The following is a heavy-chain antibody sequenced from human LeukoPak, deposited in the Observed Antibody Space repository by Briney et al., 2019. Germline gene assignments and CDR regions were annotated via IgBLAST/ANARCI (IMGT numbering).Heavy chain of an antibody. Sequence: GGSLRLSCAASGLTFSSFATSWVRQAPGKGLEWVSGISASGGSTYYADSVKGRFTISRDNSKNTLYLQMNSLRAEDTAVYYCAKGFYDNSASGVFDIWGQGTTVTVSS. CDR2: ISASGGST. CDR3: AKGFYDNSASGVFDI. D-gene: IGHD3-22*01. J-gene: IGHJ3*02. CDR1: GLTFSSFA. V-gene: IGHV3-23*01.